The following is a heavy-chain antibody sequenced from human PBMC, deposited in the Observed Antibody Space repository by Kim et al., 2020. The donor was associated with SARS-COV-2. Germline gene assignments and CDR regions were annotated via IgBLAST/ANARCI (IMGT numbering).Heavy chain of an antibody. CDR3: ARLGYESGSDYCSDY. J-gene: IGHJ4*02. D-gene: IGHD3-10*01. V-gene: IGHV3-7*04. Sequence: DSVEGRFTISRDNAKNSLYLQMNSLRAEDTAVYYCARLGYESGSDYCSDYWGQGTLVTVSS.